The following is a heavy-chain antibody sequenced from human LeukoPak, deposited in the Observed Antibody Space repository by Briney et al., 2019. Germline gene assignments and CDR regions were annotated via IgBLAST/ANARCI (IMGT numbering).Heavy chain of an antibody. CDR3: ARDYSGSYPH. CDR1: GYTFTDYD. V-gene: IGHV1-2*06. J-gene: IGHJ4*02. Sequence: ASVKVSCKASGYTFTDYDIHWVRQAPGQGLEWMGLIHPNSGDTYYAQKFRGRVTMTRDTSITTAYVELDRLTSDDTAVYYCARDYSGSYPHLAQGTLVTISS. D-gene: IGHD1-26*01. CDR2: IHPNSGDT.